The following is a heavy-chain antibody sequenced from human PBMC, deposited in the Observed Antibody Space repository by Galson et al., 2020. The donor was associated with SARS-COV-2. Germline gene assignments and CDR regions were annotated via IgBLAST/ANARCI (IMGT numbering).Heavy chain of an antibody. Sequence: TLSLTCTVSGVSISSGSNYWSRIRQPAGKGLEWFVRIYTSGSTNYNPSLKSRATISVDTSKNQFSLKLSSVTAADTAVYYCARERETITMIVVGIPDAFDIWGQGTMVTVSS. V-gene: IGHV4-61*02. J-gene: IGHJ3*02. D-gene: IGHD3-22*01. CDR2: IYTSGST. CDR3: ARERETITMIVVGIPDAFDI. CDR1: GVSISSGSNY.